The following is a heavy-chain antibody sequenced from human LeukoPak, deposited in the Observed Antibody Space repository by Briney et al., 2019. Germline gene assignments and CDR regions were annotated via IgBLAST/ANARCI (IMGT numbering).Heavy chain of an antibody. D-gene: IGHD2-8*01. CDR1: GGSVSSNIYY. CDR3: SRENGAFSPFGY. V-gene: IGHV4-61*01. Sequence: SETLSLTCTVSGGSVSSNIYYWNWIRQPPGKGLEWIGEISLTGLTHYNPSLESRVTVSLDKSKNQLSLNLTSVTAADTAVYYCSRENGAFSPFGYWGQGTLVTVLS. CDR2: ISLTGLT. J-gene: IGHJ4*02.